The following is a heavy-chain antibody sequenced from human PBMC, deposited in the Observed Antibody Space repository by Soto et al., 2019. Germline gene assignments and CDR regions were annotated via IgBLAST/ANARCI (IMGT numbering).Heavy chain of an antibody. V-gene: IGHV3-73*01. Sequence: GGSLRLSCAASGFTFSGSTLHWVRQASGKGLEWVGRIGSRANNYAAAYAVSLKGRFTISRDDSRNTAYLQMSSLKTEDTAVYYCARGVYPFWSGHPKGLDYWGQGTVVTVSS. CDR2: IGSRANNYAA. D-gene: IGHD3-3*01. CDR1: GFTFSGST. J-gene: IGHJ4*02. CDR3: ARGVYPFWSGHPKGLDY.